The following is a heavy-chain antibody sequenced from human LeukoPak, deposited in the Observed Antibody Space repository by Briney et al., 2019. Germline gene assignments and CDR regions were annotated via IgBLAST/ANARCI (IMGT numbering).Heavy chain of an antibody. Sequence: SVKVSSKASGGTFSSYAISWVRQAPGQGLEWMGRIIPIFGTANYAQKFQGRVTITTDESTSTAYMELSSLRSEDTAVYYCARGRPTMVRGVTNWSDPWGQGTLVTVSS. CDR3: ARGRPTMVRGVTNWSDP. J-gene: IGHJ5*02. V-gene: IGHV1-69*05. CDR2: IIPIFGTA. CDR1: GGTFSSYA. D-gene: IGHD3-10*01.